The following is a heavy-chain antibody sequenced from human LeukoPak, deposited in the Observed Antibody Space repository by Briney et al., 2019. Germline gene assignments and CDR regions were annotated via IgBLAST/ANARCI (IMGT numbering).Heavy chain of an antibody. J-gene: IGHJ2*01. CDR3: TRDPMDSSSWVHWYFDL. Sequence: PGGSLRLSWAASGFTFSSYSMNWVRQAPGKGLEWVGFIRSKAYGGTTEYAASVKGRFTISRDDSKSIAYLQMNSLKTEDTAVYYCTRDPMDSSSWVHWYFDLWGRGTLVTVSS. D-gene: IGHD6-13*01. CDR2: IRSKAYGGTT. CDR1: GFTFSSYS. V-gene: IGHV3-49*04.